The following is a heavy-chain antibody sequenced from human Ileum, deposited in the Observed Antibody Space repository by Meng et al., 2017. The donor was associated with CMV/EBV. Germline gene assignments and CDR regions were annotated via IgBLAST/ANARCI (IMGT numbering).Heavy chain of an antibody. D-gene: IGHD1-20*01. CDR2: IYTSEST. V-gene: IGHV4-61*02. J-gene: IGHJ4*02. CDR3: AGGAITGTTEVPFDY. Sequence: VQPADSGPGLVKPSQPLSLTCIVCGCPIRSGSCYWSWFRQPAGKGLEWMGRIYTSESTNYNPSLKSRVTISVDTSKNQFSLKLSSVTATDTAVYYCAGGAITGTTEVPFDYWGQGTLVTVSS. CDR1: GCPIRSGSCY.